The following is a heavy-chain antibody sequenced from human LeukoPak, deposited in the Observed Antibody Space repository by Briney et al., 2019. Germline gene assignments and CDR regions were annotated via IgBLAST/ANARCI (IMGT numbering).Heavy chain of an antibody. CDR1: GFTFSSYS. CDR3: ARDAYYYDSSGYYSGSGYYYYMDV. J-gene: IGHJ6*03. CDR2: ISSSSSTI. V-gene: IGHV3-48*01. D-gene: IGHD3-22*01. Sequence: GGSLRLSCAASGFTFSSYSLNWVRQAPGKGLEWVSYISSSSSTIYYADSVKGRFTISRDNAKNSLYLQMNSLRAEDTAVYYCARDAYYYDSSGYYSGSGYYYYMDVWGKGTTVTVSS.